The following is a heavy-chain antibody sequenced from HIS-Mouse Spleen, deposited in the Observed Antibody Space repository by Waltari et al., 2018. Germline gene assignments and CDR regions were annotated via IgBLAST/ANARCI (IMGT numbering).Heavy chain of an antibody. Sequence: QVQLVESGGGLVKPGGSVRLSCAASGFTFSDYCMRWIRQAPGKGLEWVSYISSRGSTISYADSVKGRFTISRDNAKNSLYLQMNSLRAEDTAVYYCARADSGYDLGYYFDYWGQGTLVTVSS. CDR3: ARADSGYDLGYYFDY. CDR1: GFTFSDYC. D-gene: IGHD5-12*01. J-gene: IGHJ4*02. V-gene: IGHV3-11*01. CDR2: ISSRGSTI.